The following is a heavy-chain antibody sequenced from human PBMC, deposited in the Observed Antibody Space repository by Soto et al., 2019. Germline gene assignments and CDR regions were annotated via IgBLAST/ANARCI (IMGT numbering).Heavy chain of an antibody. D-gene: IGHD3-3*01. J-gene: IGHJ4*02. CDR1: GFTFSSYA. V-gene: IGHV3-23*01. CDR3: ANVGYYDFWSGYAIFDY. Sequence: PGGSLRLSCAASGFTFSSYAMSWVRQAPGKGLEWVSAISGSGGSTYYADSVKGRFTISRDNSKNTLYLQMNSLRAEDTAVYYCANVGYYDFWSGYAIFDYWGQGTLVTVSS. CDR2: ISGSGGST.